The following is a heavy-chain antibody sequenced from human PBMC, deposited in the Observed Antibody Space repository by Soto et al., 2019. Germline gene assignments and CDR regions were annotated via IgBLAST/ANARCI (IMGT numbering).Heavy chain of an antibody. CDR1: GLTFSSYG. D-gene: IGHD3-3*01. Sequence: GGSLRLSCAASGLTFSSYGMHWVRQAPGKGLEWVAVIWYDGSNKYYADSVKGRFTISRDNSKNTLYLQMNSLRAEDTAMYYCARGFDDFWSGQNWFDPWGQGTLVTVSS. CDR3: ARGFDDFWSGQNWFDP. CDR2: IWYDGSNK. J-gene: IGHJ5*02. V-gene: IGHV3-33*01.